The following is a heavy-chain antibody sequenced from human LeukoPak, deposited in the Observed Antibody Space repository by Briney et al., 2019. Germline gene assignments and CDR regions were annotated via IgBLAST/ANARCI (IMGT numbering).Heavy chain of an antibody. CDR3: ARDGWCYYDSRGYYY. CDR2: IIPIFGTA. CDR1: GGTFSSYA. V-gene: IGHV1-69*05. D-gene: IGHD3-22*01. Sequence: EASVKVSCKASGGTFSSYAISWVRQAPGQGLEWMGGIIPIFGTANYAQKFQGRVTITTDESTSTAYMELSSLRSEDTAVYYCARDGWCYYDSRGYYYSGQGTLVTVSS. J-gene: IGHJ4*02.